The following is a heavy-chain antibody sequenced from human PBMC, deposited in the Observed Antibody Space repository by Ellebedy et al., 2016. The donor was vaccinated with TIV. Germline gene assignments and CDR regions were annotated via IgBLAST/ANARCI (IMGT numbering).Heavy chain of an antibody. D-gene: IGHD2-2*01. CDR3: AAVVPAAYIDY. Sequence: MPSETLSLTCAVYGGSFSGYYWSWIRQPPGKGREWIGEINHSGSTNYNPSLKSRVTISVDTSKNQFSLKLSSVTAADTAVYYCAAVVPAAYIDYWGQGTLVTVSS. CDR2: INHSGST. CDR1: GGSFSGYY. J-gene: IGHJ4*02. V-gene: IGHV4-34*01.